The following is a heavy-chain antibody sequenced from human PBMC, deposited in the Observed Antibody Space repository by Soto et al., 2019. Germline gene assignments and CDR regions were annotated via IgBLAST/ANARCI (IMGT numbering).Heavy chain of an antibody. D-gene: IGHD3-16*01. CDR3: TTGLGGYGAFDI. J-gene: IGHJ3*02. CDR2: FKSKTDGGTT. V-gene: IGHV3-15*07. Sequence: GGPLRLSCAASGFTFSNSWMNWVRRATGKGLEWVGRFKSKTDGGTTDYAAPVKGRFTISRDGSKNTLYLQMNSLKTEDTAVYYCTTGLGGYGAFDIWGQGTMVTVSS. CDR1: GFTFSNSW.